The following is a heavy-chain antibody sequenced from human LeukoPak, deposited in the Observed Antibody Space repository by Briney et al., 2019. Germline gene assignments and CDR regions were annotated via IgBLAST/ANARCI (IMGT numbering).Heavy chain of an antibody. V-gene: IGHV3-30-3*01. CDR2: MSYDGNNK. D-gene: IGHD3-3*01. CDR3: AKDRSEYYDFWSGYWNYYYGMDV. CDR1: GFTFNYYA. J-gene: IGHJ6*01. Sequence: GGSLRLSCAASGFTFNYYAMHWVPQAPGKGLEWVSVMSYDGNNKYYSDSVKGRFTISRDNSKNTLYLQLNRLRAEDTAVYYCAKDRSEYYDFWSGYWNYYYGMDVWGQGTTVTVSS.